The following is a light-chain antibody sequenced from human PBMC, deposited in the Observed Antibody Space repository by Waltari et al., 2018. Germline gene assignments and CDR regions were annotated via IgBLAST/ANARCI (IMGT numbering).Light chain of an antibody. Sequence: DIQMTQSPSSLSASVGDRVTITCQASQDISNYLIWYQQKPGTSPKLLIYDASNLETGVPSRFSGSGSGTDFTFTISSLQPEDIATYYCQQYDNLPLTFGGGTKVEIK. CDR3: QQYDNLPLT. CDR1: QDISNY. V-gene: IGKV1-33*01. J-gene: IGKJ4*01. CDR2: DAS.